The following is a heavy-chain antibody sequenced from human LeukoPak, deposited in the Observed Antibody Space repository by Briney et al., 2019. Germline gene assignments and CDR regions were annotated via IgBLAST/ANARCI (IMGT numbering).Heavy chain of an antibody. Sequence: PGRSLRLSCAASGFTFSSYGMHWVRQAPDKGLEWVAVIWYDGSNKYYADPVKGRFTISRDNSKNTLYLQMNSLRAEDAAVYYCAGDHGSGSYFSHCDYWGQGTLVTVSS. V-gene: IGHV3-33*01. J-gene: IGHJ4*02. D-gene: IGHD3-10*01. CDR1: GFTFSSYG. CDR2: IWYDGSNK. CDR3: AGDHGSGSYFSHCDY.